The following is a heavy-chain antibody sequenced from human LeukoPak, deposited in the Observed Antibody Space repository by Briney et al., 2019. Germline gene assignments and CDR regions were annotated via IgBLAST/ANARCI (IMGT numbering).Heavy chain of an antibody. J-gene: IGHJ6*04. CDR1: GFTFSSYA. CDR2: ISGSGDNT. V-gene: IGHV3-23*01. CDR3: AKQSCSSTCCYEDV. D-gene: IGHD2-2*01. Sequence: GGSLRLSCAASGFTFSSYAMSWVRQAPGKGMEWVSAISGSGDNTDYTDSVKGRFTISRDNSKNTLYLQMNSLRAEDTAVYYCAKQSCSSTCCYEDVWGKRTTVTVSS.